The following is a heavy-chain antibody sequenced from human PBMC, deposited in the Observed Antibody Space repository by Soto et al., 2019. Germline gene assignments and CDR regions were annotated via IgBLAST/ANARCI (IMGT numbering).Heavy chain of an antibody. CDR2: IYYLGST. D-gene: IGHD3-10*01. CDR1: GGSMSEYF. Sequence: SETLSLTCSVSGGSMSEYFWSWIRQSPGKGLEWIGYIYYLGSTDYNPSLKSRVTISVDTSKRQFSLRLTSVTAADTAVYHCARDGYDGSGSPYPAYWGPGTQVTVSS. V-gene: IGHV4-59*01. CDR3: ARDGYDGSGSPYPAY. J-gene: IGHJ4*02.